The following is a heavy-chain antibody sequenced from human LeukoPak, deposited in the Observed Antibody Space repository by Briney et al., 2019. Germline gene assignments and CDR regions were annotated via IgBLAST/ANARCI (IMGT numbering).Heavy chain of an antibody. D-gene: IGHD3-16*01. CDR3: AKRKRAADTAYYFDY. CDR1: GFTFSSYA. V-gene: IGHV3-23*01. CDR2: ISGSGGST. J-gene: IGHJ4*02. Sequence: PGGSLRLSCAASGFTFSSYAMSWVRQAPGKGLEWVSAISGSGGSTYYADSVKGRFTISRDNSKNTLYLQMNSLRAEDRAVYYCAKRKRAADTAYYFDYWGQGTLVTVSS.